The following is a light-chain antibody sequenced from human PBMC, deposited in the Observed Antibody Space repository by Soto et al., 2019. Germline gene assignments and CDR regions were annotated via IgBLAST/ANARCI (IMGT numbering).Light chain of an antibody. CDR2: DVS. CDR3: SSYTSSSTLYV. Sequence: QSVLTQPASVSGSPGQSITISCTGTXXDVGGYNYVSWYQQHPGKAPKLMIYDVSNRPSGVSNRFSGSKSGNTASLTISGLQAEDEADYYCSSYTSSSTLYVFGTGTKLTVL. V-gene: IGLV2-14*01. J-gene: IGLJ1*01. CDR1: XXDVGGYNY.